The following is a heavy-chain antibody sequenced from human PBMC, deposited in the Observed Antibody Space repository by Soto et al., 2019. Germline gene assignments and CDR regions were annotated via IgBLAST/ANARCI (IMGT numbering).Heavy chain of an antibody. CDR1: GFTFDYYW. Sequence: EVPLVESGGGLVQPGESLRLSCAASGFTFDYYWMHWVRQAPGKGLVWVSRVHSGGTTTTYADSVKGRFTISRDNARNTVSRQMSSLRAEDTAIYYCARGDRGGFDLWGHGTMVTVSS. V-gene: IGHV3-74*01. CDR2: VHSGGTTT. J-gene: IGHJ3*01. CDR3: ARGDRGGFDL. D-gene: IGHD3-10*01.